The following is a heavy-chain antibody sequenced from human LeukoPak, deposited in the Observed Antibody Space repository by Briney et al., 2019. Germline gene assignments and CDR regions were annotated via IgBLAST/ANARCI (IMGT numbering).Heavy chain of an antibody. J-gene: IGHJ4*02. CDR3: AKGRELWFGELLFDY. V-gene: IGHV3-23*01. D-gene: IGHD3-10*01. CDR1: GFTFSSYG. CDR2: ISGSGGST. Sequence: GGSLRLSCAASGFTFSSYGMSWVRQAPGKGLEWVSAISGSGGSTYYADSVKGRFTISRDNSKNTLYLQMNSLRAEDTAVYYCAKGRELWFGELLFDYWGQGTLVTVSS.